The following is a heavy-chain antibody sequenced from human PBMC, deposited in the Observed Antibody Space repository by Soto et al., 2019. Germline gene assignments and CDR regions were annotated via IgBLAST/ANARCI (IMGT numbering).Heavy chain of an antibody. D-gene: IGHD5-12*01. CDR3: ARDTLDIVATIPLYYFDY. CDR1: GYTFTSYA. J-gene: IGHJ4*02. V-gene: IGHV1-3*05. Sequence: QVQLVQSGAEEKKHGASVKVSCKASGYTFTSYAMHWVRQAPGQRLEWMGWINAGNGNTKYSQKFQGRVTITRDTSASTAYMELSSLRSEDTAVYYCARDTLDIVATIPLYYFDYWGQGTLVTVSS. CDR2: INAGNGNT.